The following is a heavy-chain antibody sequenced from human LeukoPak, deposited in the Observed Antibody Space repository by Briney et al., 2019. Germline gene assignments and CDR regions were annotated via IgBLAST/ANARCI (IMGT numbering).Heavy chain of an antibody. CDR1: GFTFSNFW. CDR3: TRDRQGSGIYSTDY. V-gene: IGHV3-7*01. J-gene: IGHJ4*02. D-gene: IGHD3-10*01. Sequence: PRRSLRLSCAASGFTFSNFWMSWVRQVPGEGLEWVANIKQDGSEIRYVDSVKGRFTISRDNAQNSLYLHMHSLRAEDTAVYYCTRDRQGSGIYSTDYWGRGTLVTVSS. CDR2: IKQDGSEI.